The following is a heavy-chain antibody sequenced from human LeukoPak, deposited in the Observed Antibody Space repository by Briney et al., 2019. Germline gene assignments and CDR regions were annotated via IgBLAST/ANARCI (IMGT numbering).Heavy chain of an antibody. CDR1: GSSISSVYY. CDR2: IYHSGST. Sequence: SETLSLTCTVSGSSISSVYYWGWIRQPPGKGLEWIGSIYHSGSTYYNPSLKSRVTISVDTSKNQFSLKLSSVTAADTAVYYCASSYDSSGYYPTDYWGQGTLVTVSS. J-gene: IGHJ4*02. D-gene: IGHD3-22*01. V-gene: IGHV4-38-2*02. CDR3: ASSYDSSGYYPTDY.